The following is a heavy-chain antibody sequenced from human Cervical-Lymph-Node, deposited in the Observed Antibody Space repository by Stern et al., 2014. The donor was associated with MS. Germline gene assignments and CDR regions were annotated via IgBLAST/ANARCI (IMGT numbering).Heavy chain of an antibody. CDR3: ARATGIWYFDL. Sequence: QVQLQESGPGPLKPSQTLSLTCSVSGGSITSGGYYWSWIRQHPGEGLEWSGYIEKNGNAFYNPSLKSRLTISVDTSENQFSLKLSSVTAADTAMYFCARATGIWYFDLWGRGTRVTVAS. CDR1: GGSITSGGYY. D-gene: IGHD2-8*02. J-gene: IGHJ2*01. CDR2: IEKNGNA. V-gene: IGHV4-31*03.